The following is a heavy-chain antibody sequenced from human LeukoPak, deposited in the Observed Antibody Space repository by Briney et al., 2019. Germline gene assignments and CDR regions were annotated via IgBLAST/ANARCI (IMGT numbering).Heavy chain of an antibody. CDR1: GFTFSSYS. CDR3: ARDRNRNLGMAV. J-gene: IGHJ6*02. V-gene: IGHV3-21*01. D-gene: IGHD1-14*01. Sequence: GGSLRLSCAASGFTFSSYSMNWVRQAPGKGLEGVSSISSSSSYIYYADSVKGRFTISRDNAKNSLYLQMNSLRAQDTAVYYCARDRNRNLGMAVWGQGTTVTVSS. CDR2: ISSSSSYI.